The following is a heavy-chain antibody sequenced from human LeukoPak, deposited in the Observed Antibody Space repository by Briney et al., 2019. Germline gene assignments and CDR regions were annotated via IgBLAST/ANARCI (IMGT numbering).Heavy chain of an antibody. CDR2: IYYSGNT. J-gene: IGHJ4*02. CDR1: GGSISSYY. D-gene: IGHD3-10*01. V-gene: IGHV4-59*12. CDR3: ARTTDYGSEVGRLGY. Sequence: PSETLSLTCTVSGGSISSYYWSWIRQPPGKGLEWIGYIYYSGNTNYNPSLKSRVTMSVDTSKNQFSLKLSSVTAADTAVYYCARTTDYGSEVGRLGYWGQGTLVTVSS.